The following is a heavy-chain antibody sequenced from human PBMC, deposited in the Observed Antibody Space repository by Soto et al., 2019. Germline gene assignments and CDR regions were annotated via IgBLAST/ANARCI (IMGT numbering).Heavy chain of an antibody. CDR2: ISYDGSNK. Sequence: GSLRLSCAASGFTFSSYAMHWVRQAPGKGLEWVAVISYDGSNKYYADSVKGRFTISRDNSKNTLYLQMNSLRAEDTAVYYCARGLYSSSWYVGYWGQGT. CDR3: ARGLYSSSWYVGY. V-gene: IGHV3-30-3*01. D-gene: IGHD6-13*01. J-gene: IGHJ4*02. CDR1: GFTFSSYA.